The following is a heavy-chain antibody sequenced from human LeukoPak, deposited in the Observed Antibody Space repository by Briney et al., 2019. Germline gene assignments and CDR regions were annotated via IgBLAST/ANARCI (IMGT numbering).Heavy chain of an antibody. D-gene: IGHD2-2*01. CDR2: ISGSGGST. J-gene: IGHJ4*02. V-gene: IGHV3-23*01. Sequence: GGSLRLSCAASGFTFSSYAMSWVRQAPGKGLEWVSAISGSGGSTYYADSVKGRFTISRDNSKNTLYLQMNSLRAEDTAVYHCATGRSCTTCYLPDYWGQGTLVTVSS. CDR1: GFTFSSYA. CDR3: ATGRSCTTCYLPDY.